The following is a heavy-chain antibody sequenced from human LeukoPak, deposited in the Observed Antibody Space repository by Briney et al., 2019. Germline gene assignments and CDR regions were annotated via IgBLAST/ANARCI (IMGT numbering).Heavy chain of an antibody. CDR1: RFTFSSYW. J-gene: IGHJ4*02. V-gene: IGHV3-7*03. CDR3: ARASAVGALVEGALDY. CDR2: IKQDGTEK. Sequence: GGSLRLSCAASRFTFSSYWMSWVRQAPGKGLEWVANIKQDGTEKYYVDSVKGRFTISRDNAKNSLYLQMNSLRAEDTAVYYCARASAVGALVEGALDYWGQGTLVTVSS. D-gene: IGHD6-13*01.